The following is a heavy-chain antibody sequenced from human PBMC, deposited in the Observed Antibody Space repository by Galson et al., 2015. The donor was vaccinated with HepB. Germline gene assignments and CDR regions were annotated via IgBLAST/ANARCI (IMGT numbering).Heavy chain of an antibody. Sequence: SLRLSCAASGFTFSNAWMNWVRQAPGKGLEWVGRIKSKTDGGTTDYAAPVKGRFTISRDDSKNTLYLQMNSLKTEDTAVYYCTTDRRETGTSNYYYYYYMDVWGKGTTVTVSS. CDR1: GFTFSNAW. V-gene: IGHV3-15*07. J-gene: IGHJ6*03. D-gene: IGHD1-7*01. CDR2: IKSKTDGGTT. CDR3: TTDRRETGTSNYYYYYYMDV.